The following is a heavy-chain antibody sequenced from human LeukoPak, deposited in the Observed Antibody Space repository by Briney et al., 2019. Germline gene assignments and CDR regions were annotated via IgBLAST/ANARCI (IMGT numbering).Heavy chain of an antibody. CDR3: AGLIGYCSGGSCPLGPYYFDY. V-gene: IGHV5-51*01. CDR2: IYPGDSDT. Sequence: RGESLKISCKGSGYSFTSHWIGWVRQMPGKGLEWMGIIYPGDSDTRYSPSFQGQVTISADKSISTAYLQWSSLKASDTAMYYCAGLIGYCSGGSCPLGPYYFDYWGQGTLVTVSS. CDR1: GYSFTSHW. J-gene: IGHJ4*02. D-gene: IGHD2-15*01.